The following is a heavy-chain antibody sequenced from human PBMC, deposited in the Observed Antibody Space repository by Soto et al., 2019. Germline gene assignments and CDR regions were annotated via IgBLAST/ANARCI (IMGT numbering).Heavy chain of an antibody. CDR3: AKAMTGEYCSGGSCYPDY. D-gene: IGHD2-15*01. CDR1: GFTFDDYA. CDR2: ISWNSGSI. Sequence: GGSLRLSCAASGFTFDDYAMHWVRQAPGKGLEWVSGISWNSGSIGYADSVKGRFTISRDNAKNSLYLQMNSLRAEDTALYYCAKAMTGEYCSGGSCYPDYWGQGTLVTVSS. V-gene: IGHV3-9*01. J-gene: IGHJ4*02.